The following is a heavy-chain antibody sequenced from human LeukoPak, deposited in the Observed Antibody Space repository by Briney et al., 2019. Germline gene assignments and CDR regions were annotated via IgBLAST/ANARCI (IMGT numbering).Heavy chain of an antibody. CDR2: ISSSSSYI. CDR3: ARDGATMVRGVIIDY. V-gene: IGHV3-21*01. Sequence: PGRSLRLSCAASGFTFSSYSMNWVRQAPGKGLEWVSSISSSSSYIYYADSVKGRFTISRDNAKNSLYLQMNSLRAEDTAVYYCARDGATMVRGVIIDYWGQGTLVTVSS. J-gene: IGHJ4*02. CDR1: GFTFSSYS. D-gene: IGHD3-10*01.